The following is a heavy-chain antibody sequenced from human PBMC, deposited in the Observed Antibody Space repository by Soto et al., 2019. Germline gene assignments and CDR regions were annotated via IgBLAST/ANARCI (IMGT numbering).Heavy chain of an antibody. CDR2: INPDGAT. Sequence: SETLALTSAVYGGSFSGYSWVWIRQPPGRGLEWHGEINPDGATNYSPSLRGRVTISIDNSRNQFSLKLRSVTAADTAVYYCARGQRSDPFSDYRSQGALVTVAS. CDR3: ARGQRSDPFSDY. J-gene: IGHJ4*02. V-gene: IGHV4-34*01. CDR1: GGSFSGYS.